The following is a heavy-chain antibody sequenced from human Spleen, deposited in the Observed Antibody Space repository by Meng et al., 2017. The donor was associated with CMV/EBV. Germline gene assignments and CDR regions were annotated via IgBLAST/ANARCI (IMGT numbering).Heavy chain of an antibody. J-gene: IGHJ4*02. CDR2: ISSSSSYI. CDR1: GFPCSSYS. V-gene: IGHV3-21*01. D-gene: IGHD3-10*01. CDR3: ARDSITMVRPFDY. Sequence: ASGFPCSSYSMNWVRQAPGKGLEWVSSISSSSSYIYYADSVKGRFTISRDNAKNSLYLQMNSLRAEDTAVYYCARDSITMVRPFDYWGQGTLVTVSS.